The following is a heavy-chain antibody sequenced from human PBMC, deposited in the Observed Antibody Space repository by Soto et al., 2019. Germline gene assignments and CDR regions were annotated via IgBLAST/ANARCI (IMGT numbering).Heavy chain of an antibody. J-gene: IGHJ1*01. D-gene: IGHD2-15*01. CDR3: ARANVGYCSGGSCYSGYFQH. CDR1: GFTFSSYW. CDR2: INSDGSST. V-gene: IGHV3-74*01. Sequence: VQLVESGGGLVQPGGSLRLSCAASGFTFSSYWMHWVRQAPGKGLVWVSRINSDGSSTSYADSVKGRFTISRDNAKNTLYLQMNSLRAEDTAVYYCARANVGYCSGGSCYSGYFQHWGQGTLVTVSS.